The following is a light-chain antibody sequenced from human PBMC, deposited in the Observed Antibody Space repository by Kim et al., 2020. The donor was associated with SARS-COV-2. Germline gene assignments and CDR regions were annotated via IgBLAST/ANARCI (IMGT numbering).Light chain of an antibody. CDR3: NSRDSSGNRV. CDR2: GKN. V-gene: IGLV3-19*01. J-gene: IGLJ3*02. CDR1: SLRSYY. Sequence: SSELTQDPVVSVALGQTVRITCQGDSLRSYYASWYQQKPGQAPVLVIYGKNNRPSGIPDRFSGSSSGNTASLTITGAQAEDEADYYCNSRDSSGNRVFGGGTQLTVL.